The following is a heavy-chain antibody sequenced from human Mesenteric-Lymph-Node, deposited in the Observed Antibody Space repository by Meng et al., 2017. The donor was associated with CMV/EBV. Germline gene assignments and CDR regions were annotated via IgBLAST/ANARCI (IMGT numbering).Heavy chain of an antibody. D-gene: IGHD6-19*01. Sequence: GESLKISCAASGFTFSDYYMTWIRQAPGKGLEWVAIISYDGGNKYYADSVKGRFIISRDNSRNTVYLQMNSLRPEDTAVYYCARDKDRSGWYSSYHYNAMDVWGQGTTVTVSS. V-gene: IGHV3-30-3*01. J-gene: IGHJ6*02. CDR1: GFTFSDYY. CDR3: ARDKDRSGWYSSYHYNAMDV. CDR2: ISYDGGNK.